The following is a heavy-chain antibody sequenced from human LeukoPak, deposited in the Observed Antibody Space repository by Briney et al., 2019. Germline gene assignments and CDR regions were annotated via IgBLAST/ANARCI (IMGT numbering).Heavy chain of an antibody. D-gene: IGHD3-22*01. CDR3: AKTALGYYYDSSGTSLDY. Sequence: GGSLRLSCAASGFTFSSYAMSWVRQAPGKGLEWVSAISGSGGSTYYADSVKGRFTISRDNSKNTLYLQMNSLRAEDTAVYYCAKTALGYYYDSSGTSLDYRGQGTLVTVSS. CDR2: ISGSGGST. CDR1: GFTFSSYA. J-gene: IGHJ4*02. V-gene: IGHV3-23*01.